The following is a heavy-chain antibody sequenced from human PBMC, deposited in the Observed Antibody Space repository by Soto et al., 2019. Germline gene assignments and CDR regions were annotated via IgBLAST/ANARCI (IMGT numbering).Heavy chain of an antibody. CDR1: GFTVSLNY. CDR2: INGGGTT. CDR3: ARENYYYGMDV. J-gene: IGHJ6*02. V-gene: IGHV3-66*01. Sequence: EVPLVESGGGLVQPGGSLRLSCAASGFTVSLNYMTWVRQAPGKGLEWVSVINGGGTTYYADSVKGRFSISRDDSKNTLYLQMNSLRAEDTAVYYCARENYYYGMDVWGQGTTVTVSS.